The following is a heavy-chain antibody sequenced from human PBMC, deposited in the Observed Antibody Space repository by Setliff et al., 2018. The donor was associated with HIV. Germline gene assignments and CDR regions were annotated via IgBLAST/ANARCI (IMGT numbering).Heavy chain of an antibody. CDR3: ARGVDFRGLYYFDY. V-gene: IGHV1-2*02. CDR1: GYTFTGYY. D-gene: IGHD5-12*01. Sequence: ASVKVSCKTSGYTFTGYYMHWVRQAPGQWVEWMGWIFPGSGGTDYAQKFEGRVTMTRDTSLSTAYIELSRLTSDDTAVYYCARGVDFRGLYYFDYWGQGTLVTVSS. J-gene: IGHJ4*02. CDR2: IFPGSGGT.